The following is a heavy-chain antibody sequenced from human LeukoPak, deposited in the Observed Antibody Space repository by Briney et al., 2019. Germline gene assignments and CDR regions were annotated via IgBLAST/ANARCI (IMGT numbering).Heavy chain of an antibody. CDR1: GGSISSYY. V-gene: IGHV4-59*01. D-gene: IGHD6-19*01. J-gene: IGHJ4*02. CDR2: IYYSGST. CDR3: ARRAANGWYYFDF. Sequence: SETLSLTCTVSGGSISSYYWSWIRQPPGKGLEWIGYIYYSGSTNYNPSLKSRVTISVDTSKNQFSLKLSSVTAADTAVYYCARRAANGWYYFDFWGQGTLVTVSS.